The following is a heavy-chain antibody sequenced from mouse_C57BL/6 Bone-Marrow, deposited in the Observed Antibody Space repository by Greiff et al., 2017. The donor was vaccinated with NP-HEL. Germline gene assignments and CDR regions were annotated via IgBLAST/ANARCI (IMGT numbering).Heavy chain of an antibody. J-gene: IGHJ2*01. V-gene: IGHV1-61*01. CDR3: ARGGLTAQALDY. D-gene: IGHD3-2*02. Sequence: QVQLQQPGAELVRPGSSMKLSCKASGYTFTSYWMDWVKQRPGQGLEWIGNIYPSDSETHYNQKFKDKATLTVDKSSSTAYMQLSSLTSEDSAVYYCARGGLTAQALDYWGQGTTLTVSS. CDR2: IYPSDSET. CDR1: GYTFTSYW.